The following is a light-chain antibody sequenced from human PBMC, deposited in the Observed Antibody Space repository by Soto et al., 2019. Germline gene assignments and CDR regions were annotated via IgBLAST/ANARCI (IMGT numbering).Light chain of an antibody. CDR2: KAS. V-gene: IGKV1-5*03. J-gene: IGKJ2*01. CDR3: QQYNTYSYS. CDR1: QSINNW. Sequence: DTQMTQSPSTLSASVGDRVTITCRASQSINNWLAWYQQKPGKAPKLLIYKASTLESGVPSRFSGSGSGTEFTLTISSLQPDDFATYYCQQYNTYSYSFGQGTKLEIK.